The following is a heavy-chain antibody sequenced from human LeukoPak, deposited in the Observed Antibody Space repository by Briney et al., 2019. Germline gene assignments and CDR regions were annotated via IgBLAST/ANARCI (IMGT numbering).Heavy chain of an antibody. CDR2: IESDGSST. CDR1: GFTFRTYW. Sequence: GGSLRLSCAASGFTFRTYWMNCVRQAPGKGLVWVSRIESDGSSTNYADAVKGRFTISRDNSKNTLYLEMNSLRVEDTAVYCCAKGLLDWFDPWGQGTLVTVSS. CDR3: AKGLLDWFDP. J-gene: IGHJ5*02. V-gene: IGHV3-74*01.